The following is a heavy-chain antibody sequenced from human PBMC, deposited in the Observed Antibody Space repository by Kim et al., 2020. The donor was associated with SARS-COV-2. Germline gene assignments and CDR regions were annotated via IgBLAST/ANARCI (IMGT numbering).Heavy chain of an antibody. J-gene: IGHJ4*01. CDR1: GFTFSSYS. V-gene: IGHV3-21*01. CDR2: ISSSSSYI. D-gene: IGHD3-9*01. CDR3: ARYYYDILTGRAPHFDY. Sequence: GGSLRLSCAASGFTFSSYSMNWVRQAPGKGLEWVSSISSSSSYIYYADSVKGRFTISRDNAKNSLYLQMNSLRAEDTAVYYCARYYYDILTGRAPHFDYWGHGTLVTVSS.